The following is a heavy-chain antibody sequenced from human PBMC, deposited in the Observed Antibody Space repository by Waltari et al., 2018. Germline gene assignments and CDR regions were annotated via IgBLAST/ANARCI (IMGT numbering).Heavy chain of an antibody. V-gene: IGHV3-23*01. D-gene: IGHD6-19*01. CDR3: AKEIYRIGRPCFDY. CDR1: GFTFSNYA. J-gene: IGHJ4*02. CDR2: ITIGGGDT. Sequence: QLLESGGGWRQAGGSLRLSCAASGFTFSNYAMGWVRQAPGKWPEWVSGITIGGGDTYYTDSVRGRFTISRDNSKNTVYLQMNSLRHEDTAVYYCAKEIYRIGRPCFDYWGQGVRVTVSS.